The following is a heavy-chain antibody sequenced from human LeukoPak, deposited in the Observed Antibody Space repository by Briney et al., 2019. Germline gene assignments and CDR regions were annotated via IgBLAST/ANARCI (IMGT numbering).Heavy chain of an antibody. CDR2: IYTSGST. CDR1: GGSISSGSYY. Sequence: SETLSLTGTVSGGSISSGSYYWSWIRQPAGKGLEWIGRIYTSGSTNYNPSLKSRVTISVDTSKNQFSLKLSSVTAGDTAVYYCARVVVVVAATVYYYMDVWGKGTTVTISS. D-gene: IGHD2-15*01. V-gene: IGHV4-61*02. CDR3: ARVVVVVAATVYYYMDV. J-gene: IGHJ6*03.